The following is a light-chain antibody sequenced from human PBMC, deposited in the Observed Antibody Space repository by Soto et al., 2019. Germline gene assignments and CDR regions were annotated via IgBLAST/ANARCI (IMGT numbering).Light chain of an antibody. V-gene: IGKV2-30*01. CDR3: MQGTHWPWT. Sequence: DVMMTQSPLSLPVTLGQPATISCRSSQTLVYSNGRSYLNWFHQRPGQSPRRLIYFVSNRDSGVPDRFSGSGSGTDFTLKISRVEAEDVGVYYCMQGTHWPWTFGQGTKVEIK. J-gene: IGKJ1*01. CDR1: QTLVYSNGRSY. CDR2: FVS.